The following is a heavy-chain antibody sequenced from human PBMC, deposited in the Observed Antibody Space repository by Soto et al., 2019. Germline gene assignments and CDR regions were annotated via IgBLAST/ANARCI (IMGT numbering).Heavy chain of an antibody. Sequence: PGESLKISCKGSGYSFTSYWISWVRQMPGKGLEWMGRIDPSDSYTNYRPSFQGHVTISADKSISTAYLQWSSLKASDTAMYYCARRSKLLRVGYYGIDVWGPGTTLPVYS. D-gene: IGHD2-15*01. V-gene: IGHV5-10-1*01. CDR3: ARRSKLLRVGYYGIDV. J-gene: IGHJ6*02. CDR1: GYSFTSYW. CDR2: IDPSDSYT.